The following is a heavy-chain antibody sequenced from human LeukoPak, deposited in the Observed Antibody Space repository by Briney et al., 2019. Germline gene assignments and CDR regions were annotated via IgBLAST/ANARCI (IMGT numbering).Heavy chain of an antibody. Sequence: PGGSLRLSCAASGFTFSNYWMNWIRQAPGKGLEWVANLNQDASEKYYVDSVKGRFTISRDNVKKSLYLQMSSLRAEDTAVNYCARGQVTAVTGLASFDIWGQGTMVTVSS. J-gene: IGHJ3*02. CDR3: ARGQVTAVTGLASFDI. V-gene: IGHV3-7*04. CDR1: GFTFSNYW. CDR2: LNQDASEK. D-gene: IGHD4-17*01.